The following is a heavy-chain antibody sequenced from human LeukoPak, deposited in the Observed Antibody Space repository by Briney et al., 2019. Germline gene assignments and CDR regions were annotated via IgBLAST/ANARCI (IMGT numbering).Heavy chain of an antibody. CDR2: INHSGST. J-gene: IGHJ4*02. CDR1: GGSFSGYY. D-gene: IGHD3-22*01. Sequence: SETLSLTCAVYGGSFSGYYWSWIRQPPGKGLEWIGEINHSGSTNYSPSLKSRVTISVDTSKNQFSLRLSSVTAADTAVYYCARVSSRRLPPTYSYDRRNYFDYWGQGTLVTVSS. CDR3: ARVSSRRLPPTYSYDRRNYFDY. V-gene: IGHV4-34*01.